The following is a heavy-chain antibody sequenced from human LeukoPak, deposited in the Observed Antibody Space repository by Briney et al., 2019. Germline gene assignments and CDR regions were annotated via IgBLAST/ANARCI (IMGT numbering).Heavy chain of an antibody. D-gene: IGHD3-3*01. V-gene: IGHV7-4-1*02. CDR3: ERIYDFWSGYYSYYGMDV. CDR2: INTNTGNP. J-gene: IGHJ6*02. Sequence: ASVTVSCKASGYTFTSYAMNWVRQAPGQGLEWMGWINTNTGNPTYAQGFTGRFVFSLDTSVSTAYLQISSLKAEDTAVYYCERIYDFWSGYYSYYGMDVWGQGTTVTVSS. CDR1: GYTFTSYA.